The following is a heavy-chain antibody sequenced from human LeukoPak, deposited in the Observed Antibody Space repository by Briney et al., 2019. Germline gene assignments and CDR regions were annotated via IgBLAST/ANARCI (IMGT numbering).Heavy chain of an antibody. V-gene: IGHV3-21*04. CDR1: GFTFSSYS. CDR2: ISSSSSYI. CDR3: AKEYSGSYYFDY. J-gene: IGHJ4*02. D-gene: IGHD1-26*01. Sequence: GGSLRLSCAASGFTFSSYSMTWVRQAPGKGLEWVSSISSSSSYIYYADSAKGRFTISRDNAKNSLYLQMNSLRAEDTAVYYCAKEYSGSYYFDYWGQGTLVTVSS.